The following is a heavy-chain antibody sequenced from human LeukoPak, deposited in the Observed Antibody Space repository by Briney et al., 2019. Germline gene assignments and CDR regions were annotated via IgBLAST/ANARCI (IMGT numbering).Heavy chain of an antibody. CDR1: GGTFSSYA. V-gene: IGHV1-69*13. CDR2: IIPIFGTA. J-gene: IGHJ4*02. Sequence: SVKVSCKASGGTFSSYAISWVRQAPGQGLEWMGGIIPIFGTANYAQKFQGRVTITADESTSTAYMELGSLRSEDTAVYYCARGGVYGGNSVDYWGQGTLVTVSS. CDR3: ARGGVYGGNSVDY. D-gene: IGHD4-23*01.